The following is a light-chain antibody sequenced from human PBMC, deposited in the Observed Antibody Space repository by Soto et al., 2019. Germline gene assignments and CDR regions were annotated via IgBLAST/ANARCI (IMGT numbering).Light chain of an antibody. CDR3: QQYHRVPYT. V-gene: IGKV1-33*01. CDR2: DVS. J-gene: IGKJ2*01. Sequence: DIQMTQSPSSLSASVGDRVTITCQASQDIANYLNWYQQESGKAPKLLIHDVSNLETRVPSRFSGGGSGTHFTLTISRLQPEDIATYYCQQYHRVPYTFGQGTKLEIK. CDR1: QDIANY.